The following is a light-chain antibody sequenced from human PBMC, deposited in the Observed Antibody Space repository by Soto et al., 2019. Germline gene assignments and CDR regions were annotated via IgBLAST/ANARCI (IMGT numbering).Light chain of an antibody. CDR2: EVS. V-gene: IGLV2-14*01. CDR3: SSYTSTLYV. J-gene: IGLJ1*01. CDR1: SIDVGGYNY. Sequence: QSVLTQFASVSGSPGQSITISCTGTSIDVGGYNYVSWYQQHPDKAPKLLIYEVSNRPSGVSNRFSGSKSGNTASLTISGLQAEDEADYYCSSYTSTLYVFGTGTKLTVL.